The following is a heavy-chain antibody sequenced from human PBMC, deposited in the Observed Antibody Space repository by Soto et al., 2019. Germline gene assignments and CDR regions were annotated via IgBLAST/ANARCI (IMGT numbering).Heavy chain of an antibody. CDR2: IYSGGTT. V-gene: IGHV3-66*01. CDR1: GFTVSSNY. Sequence: EVQLVESGGGLVQPGGSLRLSCAASGFTVSSNYMSWVRQAPGKGLAWVSVIYSGGTTYYADSVKGRFTISRDNSKNTLYVQMNSLRAEDTAVYYCARNGDSSDYRGWFDPWGQGTLVTVSS. D-gene: IGHD3-22*01. J-gene: IGHJ5*02. CDR3: ARNGDSSDYRGWFDP.